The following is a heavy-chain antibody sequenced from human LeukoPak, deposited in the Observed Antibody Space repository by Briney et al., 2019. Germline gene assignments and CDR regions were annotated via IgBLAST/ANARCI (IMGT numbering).Heavy chain of an antibody. D-gene: IGHD1-14*01. CDR2: IYYSGST. J-gene: IGHJ4*02. V-gene: IGHV4-39*01. CDR3: ARARIDY. CDR1: GGSISSSSYY. Sequence: KASETLSLTCTVSGGSISSSSYYWGWIRQLPGKGLEWIGSIYYSGSTYYNPSLKSRVTISVDTSKNQFSLKLSSVTAADTAVYYCARARIDYWGQGTLVTVSS.